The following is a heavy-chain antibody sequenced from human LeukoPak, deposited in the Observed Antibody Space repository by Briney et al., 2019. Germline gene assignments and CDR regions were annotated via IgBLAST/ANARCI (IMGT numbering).Heavy chain of an antibody. V-gene: IGHV4-38-2*02. CDR3: ARGGDSGSGSYYRGGDY. J-gene: IGHJ4*02. Sequence: SETLSLTCTVSGYSISSGYYWGWIRQPPGKGLEWIGSIYHSGSSYYNPSLMSRVTISADTSKNQFSLKLSSVTAADTAVYYCARGGDSGSGSYYRGGDYWGQGTLVTVSS. CDR1: GYSISSGYY. CDR2: IYHSGSS. D-gene: IGHD3-10*01.